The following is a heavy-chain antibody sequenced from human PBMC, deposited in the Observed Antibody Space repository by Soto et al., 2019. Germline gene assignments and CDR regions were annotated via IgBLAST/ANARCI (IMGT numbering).Heavy chain of an antibody. J-gene: IGHJ6*02. V-gene: IGHV4-34*01. CDR2: INHSGTT. Sequence: SETLSLTCAVYGGSFSGYSWTWLRQPPGKGLEWIGEINHSGTTDYNPALKSRVTMSADTSKNQFSLRMTSVTAADTAVYYCARARFDSWSHIYYGLDVWGQGTTVAVSS. CDR1: GGSFSGYS. CDR3: ARARFDSWSHIYYGLDV. D-gene: IGHD3-3*01.